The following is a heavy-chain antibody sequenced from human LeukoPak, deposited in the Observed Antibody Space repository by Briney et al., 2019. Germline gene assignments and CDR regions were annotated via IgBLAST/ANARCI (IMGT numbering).Heavy chain of an antibody. CDR2: IYYSGST. J-gene: IGHJ6*03. D-gene: IGHD3-9*01. Sequence: SQTLSLTCTVSGGSISSGDYYWSWIRQPPWKGLEWIGYIYYSGSTYYNPSLKSRVTISVDTSKNQFSLKLSSVTAADTAVYYCARVYYDILTGYYRNYYYYYMDVWGKGTTVTVSS. CDR3: ARVYYDILTGYYRNYYYYYMDV. V-gene: IGHV4-30-4*08. CDR1: GGSISSGDYY.